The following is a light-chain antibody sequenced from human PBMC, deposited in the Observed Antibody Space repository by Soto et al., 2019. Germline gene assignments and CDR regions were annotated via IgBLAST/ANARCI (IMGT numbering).Light chain of an antibody. CDR1: EGISSF. CDR3: QQLSGYPWT. CDR2: AAS. Sequence: DIQLTQSPSFLSASVGDRVTFTCRASEGISSFLAWYQHTPGKAPKLLVYAASSLQSVVTSRFSGSGSGREFTLTISSLQPEDFATYYCQQLSGYPWTFGQGTKVEIK. J-gene: IGKJ1*01. V-gene: IGKV1-9*01.